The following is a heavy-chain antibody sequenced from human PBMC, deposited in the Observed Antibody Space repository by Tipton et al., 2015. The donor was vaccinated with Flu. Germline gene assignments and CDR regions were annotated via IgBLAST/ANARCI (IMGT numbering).Heavy chain of an antibody. CDR3: ARSYYGSGIYYADY. V-gene: IGHV4-38-2*01. J-gene: IGHJ4*02. D-gene: IGHD3-10*01. CDR2: IYRSENT. CDR1: GDSIGSDYY. Sequence: TLSLTCSVSGDSIGSDYYWGWIRQSPGKGLEWIGEIYRSENTNYSPSLESRVTISVDKSKNQFSLQLTSVTAADPAVYYCARSYYGSGIYYADYWGQGTLVTVSS.